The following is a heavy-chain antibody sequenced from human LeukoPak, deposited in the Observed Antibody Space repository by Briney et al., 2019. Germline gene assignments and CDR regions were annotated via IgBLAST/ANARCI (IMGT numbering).Heavy chain of an antibody. CDR1: GGSISSGDYY. V-gene: IGHV4-30-4*08. Sequence: SETLSLTCTVSGGSISSGDYYWSWVRQPPGKGLEWIGYIYYSGSTYYNPSLKSRVTISVDTSKNQFSLKLSSVTAADTAVYYCASLRGYSYGYSFQHWGQGTLVTVSS. D-gene: IGHD5-18*01. J-gene: IGHJ1*01. CDR3: ASLRGYSYGYSFQH. CDR2: IYYSGST.